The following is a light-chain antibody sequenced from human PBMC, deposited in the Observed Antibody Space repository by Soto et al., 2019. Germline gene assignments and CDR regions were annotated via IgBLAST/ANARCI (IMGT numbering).Light chain of an antibody. CDR2: ATS. Sequence: DTQMTQSPSSLSASVGDKISLTCRASQTVSTFLNWYQQKPGKAPTLLISATSTLQSGVPSRFSGSGSGTDFTLTITGLQPEDFATYYCQQYNSYSKTFGQGTKVEIK. J-gene: IGKJ1*01. V-gene: IGKV1-39*01. CDR3: QQYNSYSKT. CDR1: QTVSTF.